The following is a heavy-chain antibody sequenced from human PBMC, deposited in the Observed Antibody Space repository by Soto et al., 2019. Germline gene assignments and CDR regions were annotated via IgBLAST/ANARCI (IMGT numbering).Heavy chain of an antibody. V-gene: IGHV3-23*01. CDR2: ISGSGGST. CDR1: GFTFSSYA. Sequence: GGSLRLSCAASGFTFSSYAMSWVRQAPGKGLEWVSAISGSGGSTYYADSVKGRFTISRDNSKNTLYLQMNSLRAEDTAVYYCAKGHYDILTGYYIMFKASVDYWGQGTLVTVSS. CDR3: AKGHYDILTGYYIMFKASVDY. D-gene: IGHD3-9*01. J-gene: IGHJ4*02.